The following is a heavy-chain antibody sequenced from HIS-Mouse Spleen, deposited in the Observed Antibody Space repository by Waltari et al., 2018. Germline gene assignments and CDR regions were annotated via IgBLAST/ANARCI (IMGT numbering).Heavy chain of an antibody. CDR2: IYYSGSP. CDR1: GGSISSSSYY. D-gene: IGHD6-13*01. V-gene: IGHV4-39*01. CDR3: ARHEGQQLVTSLFDY. J-gene: IGHJ4*02. Sequence: QLQLQESGPGLVKPSETLSLTCTVSGGSISSSSYYWGWIRQPPGKGLEWIGSIYYSGSPHPNPSLKSRVTISVDTSKNQFSLKLSSVTAADTAVYYCARHEGQQLVTSLFDYWGQGTLVTVSS.